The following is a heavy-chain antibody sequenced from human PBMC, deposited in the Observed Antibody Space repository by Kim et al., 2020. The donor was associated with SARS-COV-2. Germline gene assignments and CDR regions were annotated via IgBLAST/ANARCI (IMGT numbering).Heavy chain of an antibody. CDR1: GFTFSSYA. J-gene: IGHJ6*02. Sequence: GGSLRLSCAASGFTFSSYAMSWVRQAPGKGLEWVSAISGSGGSTYYADSVKGRFTISRDNSKNTLYLQMNSLRAEDTAVYYCAKASALLLWFGELFGVWGQGTTVTVSS. D-gene: IGHD3-10*01. CDR3: AKASALLLWFGELFGV. V-gene: IGHV3-23*01. CDR2: ISGSGGST.